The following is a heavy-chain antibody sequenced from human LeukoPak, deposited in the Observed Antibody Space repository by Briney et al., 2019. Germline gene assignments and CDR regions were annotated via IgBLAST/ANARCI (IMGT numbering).Heavy chain of an antibody. CDR2: IYTSGST. V-gene: IGHV4-61*02. D-gene: IGHD3-16*01. CDR3: ARGDFLTPGYYYYGMDV. CDR1: GGSISSGSYY. Sequence: SQTLSLTCTVSGGSISSGSYYWSWIRQPAGKGLEWIGRIYTSGSTNYNPSLKSRVTISVDTSKNQFSLKLSSVTAADTAVYYCARGDFLTPGYYYYGMDVWGQGTTVTVSS. J-gene: IGHJ6*02.